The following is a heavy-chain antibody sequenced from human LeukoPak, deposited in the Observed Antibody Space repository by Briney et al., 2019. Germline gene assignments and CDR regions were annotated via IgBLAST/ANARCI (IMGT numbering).Heavy chain of an antibody. CDR1: GGSISSYY. CDR2: IYSSGGT. V-gene: IGHV4-4*07. J-gene: IGHJ4*02. CDR3: ASYSGSNVYYGY. D-gene: IGHD1-26*01. Sequence: SETLSLTCTVSGGSISSYYWTWIRQPAGKGLEWIGRIYSSGGTNYNPSPKSRVTMSVDMSKNQFSLKLSSVTAADTAVYYCASYSGSNVYYGYWGPGTLATVSS.